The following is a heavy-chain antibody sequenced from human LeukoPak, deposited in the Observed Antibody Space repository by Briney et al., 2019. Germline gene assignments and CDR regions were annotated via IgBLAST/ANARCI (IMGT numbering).Heavy chain of an antibody. Sequence: GGSLRLSCAASGFTFSDYYMNWIRQAPGKGLEWVSYISSSGSTIYYADSVKGRFTISRDNAKNSLYLQMNSLRAEDTAVYYCARDYSSGWNPYYFDYWGQGTLVTVSS. D-gene: IGHD6-19*01. CDR1: GFTFSDYY. J-gene: IGHJ4*02. V-gene: IGHV3-11*01. CDR2: ISSSGSTI. CDR3: ARDYSSGWNPYYFDY.